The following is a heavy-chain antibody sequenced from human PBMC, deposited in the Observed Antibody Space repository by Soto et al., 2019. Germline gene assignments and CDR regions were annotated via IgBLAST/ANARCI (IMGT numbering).Heavy chain of an antibody. D-gene: IGHD3-16*01. CDR3: ARNDYDYVWESPGGDAFDI. CDR1: GGSISSGDYY. CDR2: IYNSGST. V-gene: IGHV4-30-4*01. J-gene: IGHJ3*02. Sequence: PSETLSLTCTVSGGSISSGDYYWNWIRQPPGKGLEWIGFIYNSGSTYYNPPLKSRVTISVDTSKNQFSLKLTSVTAADTAVYYCARNDYDYVWESPGGDAFDIWGQGTLVTVSS.